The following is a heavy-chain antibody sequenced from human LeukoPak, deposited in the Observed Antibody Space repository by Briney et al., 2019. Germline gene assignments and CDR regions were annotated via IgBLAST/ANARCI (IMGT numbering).Heavy chain of an antibody. J-gene: IGHJ5*02. Sequence: SETLSLTCTVSGGSISSYYWSWIRQPPGKGLGWIGYIYYSVSTNYNPSLKSRVTISVDTSKNQFSLKLSSVTAADTAVYYCARSIVVPSNNWFDPWGQGTLVTVSS. CDR3: ARSIVVPSNNWFDP. CDR2: IYYSVST. V-gene: IGHV4-59*01. CDR1: GGSISSYY. D-gene: IGHD2-2*01.